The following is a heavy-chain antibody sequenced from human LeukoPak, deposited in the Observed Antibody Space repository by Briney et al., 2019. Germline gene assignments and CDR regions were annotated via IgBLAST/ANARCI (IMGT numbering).Heavy chain of an antibody. Sequence: SETLSLTCTVSGGSISSSSYYWTWIRQPPGKGLEWIGYIYYTGSADYNPSLKSRVSISVDTSKNQFSLKLNSVTAADTAVYYCARHSYYDSSGQAQYWYFDLWGRGTLVTVSS. CDR1: GGSISSSSYY. V-gene: IGHV4-61*05. CDR2: IYYTGSA. D-gene: IGHD3-22*01. CDR3: ARHSYYDSSGQAQYWYFDL. J-gene: IGHJ2*01.